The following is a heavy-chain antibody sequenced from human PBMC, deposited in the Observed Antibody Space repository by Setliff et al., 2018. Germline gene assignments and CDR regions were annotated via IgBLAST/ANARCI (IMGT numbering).Heavy chain of an antibody. Sequence: GGSLRLSCAASGFTFGGSAIHWVRQTSGKGLEWVGRIRSKPNSYATAYAASVKGRFTISRDDSENTAYLQMNSLKTEDTAVYYCSSSSSVAFDIWGQGTMVTVSS. CDR3: SSSSSVAFDI. D-gene: IGHD6-6*01. CDR2: IRSKPNSYAT. CDR1: GFTFGGSA. V-gene: IGHV3-73*01. J-gene: IGHJ3*02.